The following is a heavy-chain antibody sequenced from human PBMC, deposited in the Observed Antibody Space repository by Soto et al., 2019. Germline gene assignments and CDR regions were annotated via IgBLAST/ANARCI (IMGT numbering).Heavy chain of an antibody. J-gene: IGHJ4*02. CDR2: IVGSGDA. Sequence: EVQLLESGGGLVQPGGSLRLSCVASGFTFSTRAMMWVRQAPGKGLEWVSGIVGSGDAFHADSVKGRFTLCNENSKNTLYLQMDGLRDEGTAVYLCAKDAVYDGGVWLPDYWGQGTLVTVSS. V-gene: IGHV3-23*01. CDR1: GFTFSTRA. D-gene: IGHD5-12*01. CDR3: AKDAVYDGGVWLPDY.